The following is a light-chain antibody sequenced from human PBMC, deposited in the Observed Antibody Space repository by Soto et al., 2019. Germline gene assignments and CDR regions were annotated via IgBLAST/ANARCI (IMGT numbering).Light chain of an antibody. CDR3: SSYAGNNNVV. Sequence: QSALTQPRSVSGSPGQSVSISCTGTISDVAGYNYVSWYQHHPGKAPKLLISDVTKRPSWVPDRFSGSKSGNTASLTISELQAEDEADYYCSSYAGNNNVVFGGGTQLPVL. V-gene: IGLV2-11*01. CDR2: DVT. J-gene: IGLJ2*01. CDR1: ISDVAGYNY.